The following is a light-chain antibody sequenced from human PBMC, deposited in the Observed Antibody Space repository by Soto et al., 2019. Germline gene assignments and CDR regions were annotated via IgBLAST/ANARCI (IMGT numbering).Light chain of an antibody. V-gene: IGKV1-5*03. Sequence: DIQMTQSPSTLSASVGDRVTITCRASQSISSWLAWYQQKPGKAPKLLIYKASSLESGVTSRFSGSGSGTEFTLTISSLQPDDFATYYCQQYNSYSRTFGQGTKLDIK. CDR2: KAS. J-gene: IGKJ2*02. CDR1: QSISSW. CDR3: QQYNSYSRT.